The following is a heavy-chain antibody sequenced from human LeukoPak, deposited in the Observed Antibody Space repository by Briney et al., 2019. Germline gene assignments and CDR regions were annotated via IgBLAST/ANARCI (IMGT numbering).Heavy chain of an antibody. Sequence: GGSLRLSCAVSGFSVRTNFMSWVRQAPGKGLEWISYIGTGDNKHYVDSIKGRFTTSRDDAKNSLFLEMHSLEADDTAVYYCAREQINCRGDCNDYWGQGTLVTVSS. CDR1: GFSVRTNF. CDR3: AREQINCRGDCNDY. V-gene: IGHV3-69-1*02. CDR2: IGTGDNK. J-gene: IGHJ4*02. D-gene: IGHD2-21*02.